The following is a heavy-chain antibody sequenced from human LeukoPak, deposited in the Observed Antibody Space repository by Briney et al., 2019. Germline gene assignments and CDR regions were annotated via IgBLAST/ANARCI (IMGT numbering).Heavy chain of an antibody. CDR1: GYSFTSYW. CDR3: ARRASYYDSSGYQFDY. J-gene: IGHJ4*02. CDR2: IYPGDSDT. Sequence: GASLKISCKGSGYSFTSYWIGWVRQMPGKGLEWMGIIYPGDSDTRYSPSFQGQVTISADKSISTAYLQWSSLKASDTAMYYCARRASYYDSSGYQFDYWGQGTLVTVSS. D-gene: IGHD3-22*01. V-gene: IGHV5-51*01.